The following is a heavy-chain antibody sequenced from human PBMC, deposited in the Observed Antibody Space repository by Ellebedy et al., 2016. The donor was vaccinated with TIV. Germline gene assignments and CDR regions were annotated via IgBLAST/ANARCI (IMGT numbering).Heavy chain of an antibody. J-gene: IGHJ4*02. CDR1: GFRFSSYE. V-gene: IGHV3-48*03. CDR3: VREDSAAGGPDY. CDR2: ISGSGSTI. D-gene: IGHD6-13*01. Sequence: GESLKISCAASGFRFSSYEMHWVRQAPGKGPEWVSYISGSGSTIYYADSVKGRFTISRDNAKNSLYLQMNSLGAGDTAVYYCVREDSAAGGPDYWGQGTLVTVSS.